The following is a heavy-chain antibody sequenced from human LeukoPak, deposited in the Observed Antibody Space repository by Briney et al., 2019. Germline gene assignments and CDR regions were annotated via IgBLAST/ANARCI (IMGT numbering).Heavy chain of an antibody. Sequence: TGGSLRLSCAASGFTFSNYGMSWVRQGPGQGLQWVSLLHNDGVTTYYADSVRGRFTISRDNSNNTLYLKMSIVRAEDTAVYYCAKHRGVHPPYYMDVWGKGTTVTVSS. V-gene: IGHV3-23*01. J-gene: IGHJ6*03. D-gene: IGHD3-10*01. CDR1: GFTFSNYG. CDR3: AKHRGVHPPYYMDV. CDR2: LHNDGVTT.